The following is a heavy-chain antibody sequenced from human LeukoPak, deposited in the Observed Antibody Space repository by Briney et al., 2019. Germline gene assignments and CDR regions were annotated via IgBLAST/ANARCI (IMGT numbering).Heavy chain of an antibody. J-gene: IGHJ4*02. CDR2: IYYSGST. Sequence: SETLSLTCTVSGGSISSGTYYWGWIRRPPGKGLEWIGSIYYSGSTYYNPSLKSRVTISVDTSKNQFSLKLSSVTAADTAVYYCARLRIIVVVPPARLDYFDYWGQGTLVTVSS. D-gene: IGHD2-2*01. CDR1: GGSISSGTYY. V-gene: IGHV4-39*01. CDR3: ARLRIIVVVPPARLDYFDY.